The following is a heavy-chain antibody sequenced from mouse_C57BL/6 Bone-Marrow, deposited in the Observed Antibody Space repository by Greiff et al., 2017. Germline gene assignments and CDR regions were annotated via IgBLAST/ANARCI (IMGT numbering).Heavy chain of an antibody. CDR2: IDPENGDT. D-gene: IGHD1-1*01. Sequence: EVQLQQSGAELVRPGASVKLSCTASGFNIKDDYMHWVKQRPEQGLEWIGWIDPENGDTEYASKFQGKATITADTSSNTAYLQLSSLTSEDTAVYYGTTWGSSFYFDYWGQGTTLTVSS. CDR1: GFNIKDDY. J-gene: IGHJ2*01. CDR3: TTWGSSFYFDY. V-gene: IGHV14-4*01.